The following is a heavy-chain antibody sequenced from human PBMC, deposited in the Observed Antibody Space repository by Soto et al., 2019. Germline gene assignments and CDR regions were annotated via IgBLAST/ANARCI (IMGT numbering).Heavy chain of an antibody. D-gene: IGHD7-27*01. CDR2: KPYTGSP. J-gene: IGHJ4*02. V-gene: IGHV4-61*01. CDR3: ARVGWGGDS. Sequence: QVQLQESGPGLVKPSETLSLTCSVSGGSVSSGSYHWSWLRQPPGKGLEWIGFKPYTGSPAFNPSPKSRVVLSMSASKNQFSRKLSSVSAADTSVDFCARVGWGGDSWGQGTLVTVSS. CDR1: GGSVSSGSYH.